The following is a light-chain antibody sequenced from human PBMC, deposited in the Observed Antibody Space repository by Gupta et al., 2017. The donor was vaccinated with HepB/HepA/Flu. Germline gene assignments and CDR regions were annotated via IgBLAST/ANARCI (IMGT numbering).Light chain of an antibody. CDR2: DNN. CDR1: SSNIGNNY. CDR3: GTGDSSLSAGV. V-gene: IGLV1-51*01. Sequence: QSVLTQPPSVSAAPGQKVTISCSGSSSNIGNNYVSWYQQLPGTAPKLLIYDNNKRPSGIPDRFSGSKSGTSATLGITGLQTGEEADYYCGTGDSSLSAGVFGTGTKVTVL. J-gene: IGLJ1*01.